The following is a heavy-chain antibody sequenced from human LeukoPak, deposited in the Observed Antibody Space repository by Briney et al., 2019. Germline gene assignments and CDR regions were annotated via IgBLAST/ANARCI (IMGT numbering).Heavy chain of an antibody. Sequence: SETLSLTCSVSGGSISSYYWSWIRQPPGRGLEWIGRISTSGNTDYNPYLKSRVTMSVDTSKKQFSLKLSSVTAADTAVYYCASGTPDYWGQGTLVTVSS. CDR1: GGSISSYY. CDR3: ASGTPDY. D-gene: IGHD6-13*01. V-gene: IGHV4-4*07. J-gene: IGHJ4*02. CDR2: ISTSGNT.